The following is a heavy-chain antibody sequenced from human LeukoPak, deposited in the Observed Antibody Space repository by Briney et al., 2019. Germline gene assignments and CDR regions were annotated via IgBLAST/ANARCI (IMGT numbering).Heavy chain of an antibody. D-gene: IGHD5-24*01. CDR1: GYSISSGYY. Sequence: SETLSLTCTVSGYSISSGYYWGWIRQPPGKGLEWIGSIYHSGSTYYNPSLKSRVTISVDTSKNQFSLKLSSVTAADTAVYYCARDPMAKGYWGQGTLVTVSS. V-gene: IGHV4-38-2*02. CDR2: IYHSGST. CDR3: ARDPMAKGY. J-gene: IGHJ4*02.